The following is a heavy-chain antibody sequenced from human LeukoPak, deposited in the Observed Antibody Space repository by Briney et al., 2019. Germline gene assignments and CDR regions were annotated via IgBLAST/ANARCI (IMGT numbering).Heavy chain of an antibody. CDR3: TGYNIPYTFEF. Sequence: SETLSLTCAVSGGSISRSNWWTWVHQSPGKGLEWIGDIIHSGNTNYNPSLRSRLTISLDKSRNQFSLKLSPVTAADTAVYYCTGYNIPYTFEFWGQGTLVTVSS. CDR2: IIHSGNT. J-gene: IGHJ4*02. D-gene: IGHD1-14*01. V-gene: IGHV4-4*02. CDR1: GGSISRSNW.